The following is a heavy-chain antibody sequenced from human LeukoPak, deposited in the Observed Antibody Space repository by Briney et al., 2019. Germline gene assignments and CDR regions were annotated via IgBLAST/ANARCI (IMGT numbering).Heavy chain of an antibody. Sequence: SETLSLTCTVSGDSVTTYYWSWIRQPPGKGLEWLGYVYYSGSATYNPSLKSRVTISVDTSKNQFSLKLSSVTAADTAVYYCARRYNWNYVTDYWGQGTLVTVSS. D-gene: IGHD1-7*01. CDR1: GDSVTTYY. J-gene: IGHJ4*02. V-gene: IGHV4-59*08. CDR3: ARRYNWNYVTDY. CDR2: VYYSGSA.